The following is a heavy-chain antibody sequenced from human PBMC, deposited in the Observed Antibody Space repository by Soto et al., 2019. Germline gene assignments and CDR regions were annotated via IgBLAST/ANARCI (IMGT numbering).Heavy chain of an antibody. D-gene: IGHD2-15*01. V-gene: IGHV3-48*03. CDR3: VGDGDGGCCSSWFVP. CDR2: IDRSGTTI. CDR1: GFTFSNYE. Sequence: PGGSLRLSCAASGFTFSNYEMSWVRQAPGKGLEWISYIDRSGTTIHSADSVKGRFTISRDNAMNSMYLQMNSLRVDDTAVYYCVGDGDGGCCSSWFVPWGQGTLVTVSS. J-gene: IGHJ5*02.